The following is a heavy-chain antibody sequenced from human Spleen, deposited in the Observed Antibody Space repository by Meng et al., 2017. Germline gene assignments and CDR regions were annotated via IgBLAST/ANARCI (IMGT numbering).Heavy chain of an antibody. CDR2: FDPEDGET. D-gene: IGHD5-12*01. V-gene: IGHV1-24*01. CDR3: CAFFTGIVDTAAGNFDY. CDR1: GYTLTELS. Sequence: ASVKVSCKVSGYTLTELSMHWVRQAPGKGLEWMGGFDPEDGETIYAQKFQGRVTMTEDTSTDTAYMELSSLRSEDTAVYYCCAFFTGIVDTAAGNFDYWGQGTLVTVSS. J-gene: IGHJ4*02.